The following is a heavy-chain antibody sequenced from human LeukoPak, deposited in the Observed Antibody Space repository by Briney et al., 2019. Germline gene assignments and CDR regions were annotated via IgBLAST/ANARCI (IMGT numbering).Heavy chain of an antibody. Sequence: PGGSLRLSCAASGFTFSSYGMHWVRQTPGKGLEWVAFARYDGSNNYYADSVKGRFTISRDNSKNTLYLQMNSLRAEDTAVYYCAKGGYFDYWGQGTLVTVSS. J-gene: IGHJ4*02. CDR1: GFTFSSYG. CDR2: ARYDGSNN. V-gene: IGHV3-30*02. CDR3: AKGGYFDY.